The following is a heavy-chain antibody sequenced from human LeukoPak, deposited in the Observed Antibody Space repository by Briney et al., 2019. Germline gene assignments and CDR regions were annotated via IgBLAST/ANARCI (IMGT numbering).Heavy chain of an antibody. CDR3: ARRGGSYSNFDF. D-gene: IGHD3-10*01. CDR1: GGTFSNYA. V-gene: IGHV1-69*01. Sequence: ASVKVSCKASGGTFSNYAISWMRQAPGQGLEWMGEIIPIIGTPNYAQRFQDRVTITADESTNTAYMELSSLRSEDTAVYYCARRGGSYSNFDFWGQGTLVTVSS. J-gene: IGHJ4*02. CDR2: IIPIIGTP.